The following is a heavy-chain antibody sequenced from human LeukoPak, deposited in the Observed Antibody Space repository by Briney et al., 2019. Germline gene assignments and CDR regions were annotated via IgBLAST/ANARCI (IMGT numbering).Heavy chain of an antibody. CDR3: ANSGQRDRIAARLDH. Sequence: GGSLRLSCAASGFTFSSYAMHWVRQAPGKGLEWVAVISYDGSNKYYADSVKGRFTISRDNSKNTLYLQMNSLRAEDTAVYYCANSGQRDRIAARLDHWGQGTLVTVSS. J-gene: IGHJ4*02. CDR1: GFTFSSYA. V-gene: IGHV3-30-3*01. D-gene: IGHD6-6*01. CDR2: ISYDGSNK.